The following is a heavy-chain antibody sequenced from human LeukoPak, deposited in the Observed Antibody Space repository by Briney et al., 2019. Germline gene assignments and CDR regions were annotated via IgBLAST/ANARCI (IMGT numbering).Heavy chain of an antibody. D-gene: IGHD2-15*01. CDR2: IYYSGST. CDR1: GGSISSYY. Sequence: SETLSLTCTVPGGSISSYYWSWIRQPPGKGLEWIGYIYYSGSTNYNPSLKSRVTISVDTSKNQFSLKLSSVTAADTAVYYCARRGCSGGSCYVFDYWGQGTLVTVSS. CDR3: ARRGCSGGSCYVFDY. V-gene: IGHV4-59*08. J-gene: IGHJ4*02.